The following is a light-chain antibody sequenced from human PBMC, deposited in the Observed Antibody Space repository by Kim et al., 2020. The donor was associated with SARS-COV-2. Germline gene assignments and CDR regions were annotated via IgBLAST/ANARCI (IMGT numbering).Light chain of an antibody. V-gene: IGKV3-11*01. CDR3: QQRYSWPRT. J-gene: IGKJ1*01. Sequence: LSPGETATPSCRAGQGVSTYLAWYQQRPGQAPRLLVYDASNRATGIPTRFSGSGSGTDFTLTISGLEPEDFAIYYCQQRYSWPRTFGQGTKVDIK. CDR2: DAS. CDR1: QGVSTY.